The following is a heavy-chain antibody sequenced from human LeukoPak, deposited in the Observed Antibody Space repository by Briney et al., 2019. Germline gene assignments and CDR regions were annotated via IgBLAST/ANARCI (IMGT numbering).Heavy chain of an antibody. J-gene: IGHJ4*02. V-gene: IGHV3-20*04. CDR2: INWNGGST. Sequence: PGGSLRLSCAASGFTFDDYGMSWVRQAPGKGLEWVSGINWNGGSTGYADSVKGRFTISRDNSKNTLYLQMNSLRAEDTAVYYCAKDSRKWGLGYFDYWGQGTLVTVSS. D-gene: IGHD1-26*01. CDR3: AKDSRKWGLGYFDY. CDR1: GFTFDDYG.